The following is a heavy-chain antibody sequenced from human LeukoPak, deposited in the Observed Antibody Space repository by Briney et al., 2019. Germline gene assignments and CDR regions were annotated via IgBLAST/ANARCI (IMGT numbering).Heavy chain of an antibody. Sequence: GGSLRLSCAASGVAVGNSYMSWVRQAPGKGLVWVSRINTDGSSTSYADSVKGRFTISRDNAKNTLYLQMNSLRAEDTAVYYCAREFASAGLYYFDYWGQGTLVTVSS. J-gene: IGHJ4*02. CDR1: GVAVGNSY. CDR3: AREFASAGLYYFDY. CDR2: INTDGSST. D-gene: IGHD6-13*01. V-gene: IGHV3-74*01.